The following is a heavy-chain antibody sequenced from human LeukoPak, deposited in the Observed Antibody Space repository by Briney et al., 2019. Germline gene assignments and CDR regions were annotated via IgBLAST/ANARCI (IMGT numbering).Heavy chain of an antibody. CDR1: GFAFRNYG. CDR3: AEDLGTRSVHDALDI. V-gene: IGHV3-30*02. J-gene: IGHJ3*02. D-gene: IGHD1-1*01. CDR2: IRDDGSIK. Sequence: PGGSLRLSCAASGFAFRNYGVHWVRQAPGKGLEWVTFIRDDGSIKSYADSVKGRFTISRDNSKNTMYLQMDSLRAADTAIYYCAEDLGTRSVHDALDIWGQGTMVTVSS.